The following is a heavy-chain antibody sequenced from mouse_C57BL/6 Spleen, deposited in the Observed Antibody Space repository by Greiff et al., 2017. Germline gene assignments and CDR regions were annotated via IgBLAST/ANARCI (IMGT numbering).Heavy chain of an antibody. D-gene: IGHD2-5*01. CDR2: IYPSDSET. V-gene: IGHV1-61*01. J-gene: IGHJ2*01. Sequence: QVQLQQPGAELVRPGSSVKLSCKASGYTFPSYWMDWVKQRPGQGLEWIGNIYPSDSETHYNQTFKAKATLTVDKSSSTAYMQLSSLTSEDSAVYYCARDYSNPFDYWGQGTTRTVSS. CDR1: GYTFPSYW. CDR3: ARDYSNPFDY.